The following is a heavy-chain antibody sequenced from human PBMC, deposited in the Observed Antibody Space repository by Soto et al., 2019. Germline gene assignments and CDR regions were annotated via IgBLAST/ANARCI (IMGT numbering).Heavy chain of an antibody. CDR2: ILVSDST. D-gene: IGHD2-8*01. J-gene: IGHJ3*02. Sequence: PGGSLRLSCAASGFICSSYDMSWVRQAPGKGLEWVSTILVSDSTHYEDSVRGRFTISRDRSNNTAYLQMNSLTAGDTAAFYCAKGTANGGEALDIWGQGTMVTVSS. CDR3: AKGTANGGEALDI. CDR1: GFICSSYD. V-gene: IGHV3-23*01.